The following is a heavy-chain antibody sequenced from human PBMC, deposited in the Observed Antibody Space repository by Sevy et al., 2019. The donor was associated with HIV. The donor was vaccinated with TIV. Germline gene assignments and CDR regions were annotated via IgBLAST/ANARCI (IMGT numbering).Heavy chain of an antibody. V-gene: IGHV4-61*01. CDR3: ARARSPDTAMVEFDY. Sequence: SETLSLTCTVSGGSVSSGSYYWSWIRQPPGKGLEWIGYIYYSGSTNYNPSLKSRVTISVDTSKNQFSLKLSSVTAADTAVYYRARARSPDTAMVEFDYWGQGTLVTVSS. CDR2: IYYSGST. J-gene: IGHJ4*02. CDR1: GGSVSSGSYY. D-gene: IGHD5-18*01.